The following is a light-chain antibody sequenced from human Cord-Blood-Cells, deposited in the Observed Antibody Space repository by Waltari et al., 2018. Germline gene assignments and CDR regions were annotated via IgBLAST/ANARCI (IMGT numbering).Light chain of an antibody. Sequence: DIQMTQSPSTLSASVGDRVTITCRASQSISSWLAWYQQKPGKAPKLLIYDASSLESGVPSRFSGSGYGTEFTLTISSLPPDDFATYYCQQYNSYPLTFGGGTKVEIK. CDR2: DAS. V-gene: IGKV1-5*01. CDR3: QQYNSYPLT. J-gene: IGKJ4*01. CDR1: QSISSW.